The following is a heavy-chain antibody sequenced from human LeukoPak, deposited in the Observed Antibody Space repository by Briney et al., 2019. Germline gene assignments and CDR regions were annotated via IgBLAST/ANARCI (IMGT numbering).Heavy chain of an antibody. CDR1: GFTFSSYA. CDR2: ISYDGSNK. CDR3: ARDLATGTTEPGFDY. Sequence: GRSLRLSCAASGFTFSSYAMHWVRQAPGKGLEWVAVISYDGSNKYYADSVKGRFTISRDNSRNTLYLQMNSLRAEDTAVYYCARDLATGTTEPGFDYWGQGTLVTVSS. V-gene: IGHV3-30-3*01. J-gene: IGHJ4*02. D-gene: IGHD1-1*01.